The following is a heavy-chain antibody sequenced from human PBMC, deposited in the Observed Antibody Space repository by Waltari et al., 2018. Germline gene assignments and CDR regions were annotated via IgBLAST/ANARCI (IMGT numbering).Heavy chain of an antibody. CDR2: ISSSSSSYI. CDR1: GFTFSSYS. D-gene: IGHD2-15*01. J-gene: IGHJ4*02. V-gene: IGHV3-21*01. CDR3: ARVTTVVTGGADY. Sequence: EVQLVESGGGLVKPGGSLRLSCAASGFTFSSYSMNWVRQAPGKGLEWVSSISSSSSSYIYYADSVKGRFTISRDNAKNSLYLQMNSLRAEDTAVYYCARVTTVVTGGADYWGQGTLVTVSS.